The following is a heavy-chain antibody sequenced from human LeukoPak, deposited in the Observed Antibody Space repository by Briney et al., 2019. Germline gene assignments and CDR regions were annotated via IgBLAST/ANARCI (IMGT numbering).Heavy chain of an antibody. CDR1: GFTFSDYY. CDR3: ARSGFYYVGSGAFDI. J-gene: IGHJ3*02. CDR2: ISSSSSYT. Sequence: GGSLRLSCAASGFTFSDYYMSWIRQAPGKGLEWVSYISSSSSYTNYADSVKGRFTISRDNAKNSLYLQMNSLRAEDTAVYYCARSGFYYVGSGAFDIWGQGTMVTVSS. D-gene: IGHD3-22*01. V-gene: IGHV3-11*03.